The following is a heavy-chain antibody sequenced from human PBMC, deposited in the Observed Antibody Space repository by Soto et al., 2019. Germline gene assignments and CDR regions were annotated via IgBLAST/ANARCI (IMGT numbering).Heavy chain of an antibody. J-gene: IGHJ4*02. CDR2: IRETGNT. CDR1: GFTFSNYA. V-gene: IGHV3-23*01. Sequence: PGGSLRLSCAASGFTFSNYAMSWIRQAPGKGLEWVSTIRETGNTYYADSVRGRFATSRDNSENTLYLQMSSLRAEDTAVYYCAKQQMGVIQGLDYWGQGTLVTVSS. CDR3: AKQQMGVIQGLDY. D-gene: IGHD1-26*01.